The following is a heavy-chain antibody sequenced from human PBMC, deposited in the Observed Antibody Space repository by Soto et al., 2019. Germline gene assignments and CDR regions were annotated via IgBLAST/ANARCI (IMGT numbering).Heavy chain of an antibody. CDR1: GGSISNDY. D-gene: IGHD3-22*01. CDR2: IYKGGSI. J-gene: IGHJ5*02. Sequence: QVHLQESGPGLVKPSETLSLTCRVSGGSISNDYWTWIRQPPGKGLAWIGYIYKGGSINYNPSLKSRVTISVDTSNNQFSLKLSSVTAADTAVYYCARAYYDRSGYAVDPWGQGALVTVSS. CDR3: ARAYYDRSGYAVDP. V-gene: IGHV4-4*09.